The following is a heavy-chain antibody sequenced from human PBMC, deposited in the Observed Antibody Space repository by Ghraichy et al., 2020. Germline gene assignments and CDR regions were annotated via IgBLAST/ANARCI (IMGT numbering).Heavy chain of an antibody. CDR2: IIPMFGTA. J-gene: IGHJ6*01. V-gene: IGHV1-69*13. D-gene: IGHD3-3*01. CDR1: GGTFSSYG. CDR3: ARGVLRVLEWLIHENYHYYAMDV. Sequence: SVKVSCKASGGTFSSYGFSWVRQAPEQGLEWMGGIIPMFGTANYAQKFQGRVTITADESTSTAYMELSSLRSEDTAVYYCARGVLRVLEWLIHENYHYYAMDVWGQGTTVTVSS.